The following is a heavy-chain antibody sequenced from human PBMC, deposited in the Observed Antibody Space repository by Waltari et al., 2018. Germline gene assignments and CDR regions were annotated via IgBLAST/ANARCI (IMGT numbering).Heavy chain of an antibody. V-gene: IGHV1-24*01. Sequence: QVQLVQSGAEVKKPGASVKVSCKVSGYTLTELSMHWVRQAPGKGLEWMGGFDPEDGETIYAQKFQGRVTMTEDTSTDTAYMELSSRRSEDTAVYYCATYYYDSSGYSMRAFDIWGQGTMVTVSS. J-gene: IGHJ3*02. D-gene: IGHD3-22*01. CDR2: FDPEDGET. CDR3: ATYYYDSSGYSMRAFDI. CDR1: GYTLTELS.